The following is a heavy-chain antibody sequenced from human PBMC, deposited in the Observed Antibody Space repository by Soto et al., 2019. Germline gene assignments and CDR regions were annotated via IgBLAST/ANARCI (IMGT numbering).Heavy chain of an antibody. D-gene: IGHD2-2*02. CDR2: IYWDDDR. J-gene: IGHJ4*02. CDR1: GFSLSTSGVD. CDR3: ANRGGLSPYTTPHYFDS. V-gene: IGHV2-5*02. Sequence: SGPTLVNPTQTLTLTCTFSGFSLSTSGVDVGWIRQPPGKALEWLALIYWDDDRRYSPSLESRLTITRDTSKKQVVLTMTNMDHVDTATYYCANRGGLSPYTTPHYFDSWGQGILVTVSS.